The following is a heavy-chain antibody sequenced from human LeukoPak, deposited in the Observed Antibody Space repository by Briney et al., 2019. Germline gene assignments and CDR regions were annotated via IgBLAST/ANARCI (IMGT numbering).Heavy chain of an antibody. CDR1: GFTFSTYG. CDR3: ALRGFGEREDHDY. J-gene: IGHJ4*02. Sequence: GGSLRLSCAASGFTFSTYGVHWVRQAPGKGLEWVAFIRYDGTNKQYVDSVKGRFTISRDNSKNTLYLQMNSLRAEDTAVYYCALRGFGEREDHDYWGQGTLVTVSS. CDR2: IRYDGTNK. D-gene: IGHD3-10*01. V-gene: IGHV3-30*02.